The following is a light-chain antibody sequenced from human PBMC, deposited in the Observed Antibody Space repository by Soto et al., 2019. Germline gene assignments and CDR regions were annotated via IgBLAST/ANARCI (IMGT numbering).Light chain of an antibody. CDR1: SNDVGAYKY. CDR2: EVS. V-gene: IGLV2-14*01. Sequence: QSALTQPASVSGSPGQSITISCTGTSNDVGAYKYVSWYQQLPGKAPKLMIYEVSNRPSGVSNRFSGSKSGNTASLPISGLQAEDEADYYCSSYTSTSTLFGGGTKLTVL. J-gene: IGLJ3*02. CDR3: SSYTSTSTL.